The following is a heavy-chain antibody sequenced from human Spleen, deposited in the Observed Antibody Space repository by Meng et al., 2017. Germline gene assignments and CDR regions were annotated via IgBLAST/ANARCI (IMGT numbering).Heavy chain of an antibody. CDR2: IYSGGIT. J-gene: IGHJ6*02. Sequence: GESLKISCAASGFTVSSNYMSWVRQAPGKGLEWVSVIYSGGITYYADSVKGRFTISRDNSKNTLYLQMNSLRAEDAAVYYCAGGSFDWLFYYYGMDVWGQGTTVTVSS. D-gene: IGHD3-9*01. V-gene: IGHV3-53*05. CDR1: GFTVSSNY. CDR3: AGGSFDWLFYYYGMDV.